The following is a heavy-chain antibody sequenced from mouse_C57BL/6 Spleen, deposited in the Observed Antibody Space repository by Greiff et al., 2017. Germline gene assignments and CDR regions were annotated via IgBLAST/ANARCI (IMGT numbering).Heavy chain of an antibody. CDR1: GFSFNTYA. CDR2: IRSKSNNYAT. CDR3: VIGDFSYYYAMDY. Sequence: EVKLVESGGGLVQPKGSLKLSCAASGFSFNTYAMNWVRQAPGKGLEWVARIRSKSNNYATYYDDSVKDRFTISRDDSESMLYLQMNNLKTEDTAMYYGVIGDFSYYYAMDYWGQGTSVTVSS. J-gene: IGHJ4*01. V-gene: IGHV10-1*01.